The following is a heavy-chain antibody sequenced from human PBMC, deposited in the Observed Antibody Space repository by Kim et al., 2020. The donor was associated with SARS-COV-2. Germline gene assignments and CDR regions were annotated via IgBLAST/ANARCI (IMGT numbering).Heavy chain of an antibody. CDR1: SFTFGHFA. CDR3: AKDLNLGFDS. V-gene: IGHV3-23*01. CDR2: IRESGDST. Sequence: GGSLRLSCAASSFTFGHFAMNWVRQAPGKGLEWVSTIRESGDSTYYADSVKGRFTISRDNSKNTLFLQMNSLRADDTAMYYCAKDLNLGFDSWGQGTLVTVSA. J-gene: IGHJ4*02. D-gene: IGHD7-27*01.